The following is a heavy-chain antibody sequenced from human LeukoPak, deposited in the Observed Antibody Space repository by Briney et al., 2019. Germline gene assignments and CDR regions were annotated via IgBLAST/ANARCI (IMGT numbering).Heavy chain of an antibody. CDR1: GGSISSYY. D-gene: IGHD6-19*01. V-gene: IGHV4-59*01. CDR2: IYYSGST. J-gene: IGHJ6*03. Sequence: KSSESLSLTCTVSGGSISSYYWSWIRQPPGKGLEWMGYIYYSGSTNYNPSLKSRVTISVDTSKNQFSLKLSSVTAADTAVYYCAREWGIAVAGNYYYYYMDVWGKGTTVTVSS. CDR3: AREWGIAVAGNYYYYYMDV.